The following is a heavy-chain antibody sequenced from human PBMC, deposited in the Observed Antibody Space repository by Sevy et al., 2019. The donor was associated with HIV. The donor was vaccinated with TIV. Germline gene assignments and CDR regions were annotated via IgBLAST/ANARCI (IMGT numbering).Heavy chain of an antibody. J-gene: IGHJ4*02. V-gene: IGHV1-18*01. CDR2: ISGHSGNT. CDR3: ARAFVDAPMVTNY. CDR1: GYSFVSYG. Sequence: ASVKVSCKASGYSFVSYGITWVRQAPGQRLEWMGWISGHSGNTNYAQNLQGRLTLTSDTSKSTAYMELRNLTSDDTAVYYSARAFVDAPMVTNYWGQGTLVTVSS. D-gene: IGHD5-18*01.